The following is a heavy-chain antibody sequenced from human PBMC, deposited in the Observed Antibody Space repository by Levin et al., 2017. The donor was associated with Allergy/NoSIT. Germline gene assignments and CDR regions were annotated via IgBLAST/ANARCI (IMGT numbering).Heavy chain of an antibody. CDR3: TRDWPGP. CDR1: GSTFDDYG. J-gene: IGHJ5*02. D-gene: IGHD1-14*01. V-gene: IGHV3-49*03. CDR2: IRSKGYGGKT. Sequence: GGSLRLSCTGSGSTFDDYGINWFRQAAGKGLEWVGLIRSKGYGGKTEYAASVKGRFTISRDDSNSIASLHMNSLQTEDTAVYYCTRDWPGPWGQGTLVTVSS.